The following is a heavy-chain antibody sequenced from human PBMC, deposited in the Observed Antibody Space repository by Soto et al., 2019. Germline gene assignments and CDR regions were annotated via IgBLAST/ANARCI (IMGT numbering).Heavy chain of an antibody. J-gene: IGHJ4*02. CDR3: AKPYYDRSGYREYYFDY. V-gene: IGHV3-23*01. Sequence: HPGGSLRLSCAASGVTVSSYAVSWVRQAPGKGLEWVSAISGSGGSTYYADSVKGRFTISRDNSKNTLYLQMNSLRAEDTAVYYCAKPYYDRSGYREYYFDYWGQRPLVTVSS. CDR2: ISGSGGST. D-gene: IGHD3-22*01. CDR1: GVTVSSYA.